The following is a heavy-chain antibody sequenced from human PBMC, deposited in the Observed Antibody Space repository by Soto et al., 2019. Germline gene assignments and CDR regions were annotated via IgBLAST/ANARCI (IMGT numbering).Heavy chain of an antibody. J-gene: IGHJ5*02. CDR3: AKDQCSSSGWFDP. CDR2: IYYSGST. CDR1: GGSISSGGYY. D-gene: IGHD6-6*01. V-gene: IGHV4-31*03. Sequence: QVQLQESGPGLVKPSQTLSLTCTVSGGSISSGGYYWSWIRQHPGKGLEWIGYIYYSGSTYSNPSLKSRVIISADTSKNQFSLKMSSVTAADTAVYYCAKDQCSSSGWFDPWGQGTLVTVSS.